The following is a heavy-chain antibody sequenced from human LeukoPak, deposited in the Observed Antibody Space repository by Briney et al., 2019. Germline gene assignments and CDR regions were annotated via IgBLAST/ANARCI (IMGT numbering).Heavy chain of an antibody. V-gene: IGHV1-2*02. D-gene: IGHD5/OR15-5a*01. CDR2: INPNSGGT. J-gene: IGHJ4*02. CDR1: GYTFTGYY. Sequence: ASVKVSCKASGYTFTGYYMHWVRQAPGQGLEWMGWINPNSGGTNYAQKFQGRVTMTRDTSISTAYMELSRLRSDDTAVYYCASGTPLYEELGSLFDYWGQGTLVTVSS. CDR3: ASGTPLYEELGSLFDY.